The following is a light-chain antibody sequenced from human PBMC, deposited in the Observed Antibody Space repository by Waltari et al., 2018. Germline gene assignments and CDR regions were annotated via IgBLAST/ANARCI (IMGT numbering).Light chain of an antibody. J-gene: IGLJ2*01. CDR2: DVT. Sequence: QSALTQPASVSGSPGQSITISCTGTSSDVGRYDLVSWSQQHPGKAPKLMIYDVTKRPSGVSSRFSASKSGNTASLTISGLQSEDEADYFCSSYRSSTTPIPVFGGGTKLTVL. CDR1: SSDVGRYDL. V-gene: IGLV2-14*02. CDR3: SSYRSSTTPIPV.